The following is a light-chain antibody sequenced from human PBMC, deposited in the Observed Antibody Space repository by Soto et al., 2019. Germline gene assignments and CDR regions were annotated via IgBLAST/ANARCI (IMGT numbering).Light chain of an antibody. J-gene: IGLJ2*01. CDR3: ISYTTSSTVV. CDR1: SSDVGTYKY. Sequence: QSVLTQPASVSGSPGQSITISCTGTSSDVGTYKYVSWYQQYPGKAPKLIIYEVSNRPSGVSNRFSGSKSGNTASLTISGLQAEDEADYYCISYTTSSTVVFGGGTQLTVL. V-gene: IGLV2-14*01. CDR2: EVS.